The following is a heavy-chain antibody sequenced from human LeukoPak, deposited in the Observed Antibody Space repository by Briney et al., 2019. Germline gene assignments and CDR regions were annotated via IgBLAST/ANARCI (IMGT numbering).Heavy chain of an antibody. Sequence: AGGSLRLSCAASGFTFSSFCRTWVRQAPGKGLEWVSGISASGGSTYYADSVKGRFTISRDNFNNTLYLQMNSLRADDTAVYFCAKDLGSGSYYAAFDYWGQGTQVTVSS. CDR2: ISASGGST. J-gene: IGHJ4*02. CDR3: AKDLGSGSYYAAFDY. D-gene: IGHD3-10*01. V-gene: IGHV3-23*01. CDR1: GFTFSSFC.